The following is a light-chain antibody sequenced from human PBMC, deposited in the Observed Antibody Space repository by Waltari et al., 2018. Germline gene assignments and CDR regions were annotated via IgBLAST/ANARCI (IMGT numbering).Light chain of an antibody. J-gene: IGKJ4*01. CDR2: EAS. V-gene: IGKV1-9*01. Sequence: DIQLTQSPSFLSASVGDRVTITCRASQGISSYLAWYQQKPGKAPNLLISEASTLQSGVPSRFSGSGSGTEFSLTISSLQPEDFATYYCQQLNSYPLTFGGGTKVEIK. CDR3: QQLNSYPLT. CDR1: QGISSY.